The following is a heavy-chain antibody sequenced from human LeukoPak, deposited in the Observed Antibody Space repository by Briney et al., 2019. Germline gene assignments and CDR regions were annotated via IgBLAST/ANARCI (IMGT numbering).Heavy chain of an antibody. V-gene: IGHV3-23*01. J-gene: IGHJ4*02. CDR3: AKDGDQITVTKLDY. CDR2: ISASGGTT. Sequence: PGGSLRLSCAASGFTFSSYVMSWVRQAPGKGLEWVSGISASGGTTYYADSAKGRFTISRDNSKNTLYLEMNGLRAEDTAVYYCAKDGDQITVTKLDYWGQGTLVTVSS. CDR1: GFTFSSYV. D-gene: IGHD4-17*01.